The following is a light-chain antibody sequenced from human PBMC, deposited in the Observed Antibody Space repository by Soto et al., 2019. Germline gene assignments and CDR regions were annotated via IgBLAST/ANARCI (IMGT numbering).Light chain of an antibody. J-gene: IGKJ2*01. CDR3: QQYNSYSYT. CDR2: KAS. CDR1: QSISSW. V-gene: IGKV1-5*03. Sequence: RVTIPCRASQSISSWLAWYQQKPGKAPKLLIYKASSLESGVPSRFSGSGSGTEFTLTISSLQPDDFATYYCQQYNSYSYTFGQGTKVDIK.